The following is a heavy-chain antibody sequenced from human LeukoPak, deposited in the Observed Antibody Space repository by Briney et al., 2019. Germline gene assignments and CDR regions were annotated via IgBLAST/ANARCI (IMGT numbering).Heavy chain of an antibody. CDR3: ARRSPTLVPPREFDY. CDR1: GFTFRSSA. D-gene: IGHD4-23*01. V-gene: IGHV3-23*01. CDR2: IIVRCGVT. J-gene: IGHJ4*02. Sequence: PGGSLRLSCAASGFTFRSSAMTWVRQAPGKGLEWVSAIIVRCGVTYYADSVMSRFSISRDNSKNTLYLQMDSLRAEDTAVYYCARRSPTLVPPREFDYWGQGTLVTVSS.